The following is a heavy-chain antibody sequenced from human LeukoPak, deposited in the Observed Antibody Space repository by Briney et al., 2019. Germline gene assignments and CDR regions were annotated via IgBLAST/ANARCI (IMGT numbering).Heavy chain of an antibody. D-gene: IGHD2-15*01. CDR1: GGSISSYY. CDR2: IYYSGST. CDR3: ARQVVVACYGY. J-gene: IGHJ4*02. Sequence: SETLSLTCTVSGGSISSYYWSWIRQPPGKGLEWIGYIYYSGSTNYNPSLKSRVTISVDTSKNQFSLKLSSVTAADTAVYYCARQVVVACYGYWGQETLVTLSS. V-gene: IGHV4-59*08.